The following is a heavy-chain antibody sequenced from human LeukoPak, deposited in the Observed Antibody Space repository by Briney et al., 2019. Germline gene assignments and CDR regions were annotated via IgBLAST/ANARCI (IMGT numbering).Heavy chain of an antibody. V-gene: IGHV3-7*01. J-gene: IGHJ4*02. CDR1: GFTFSGYW. CDR3: TRPYDSRGYAMYYFDY. CDR2: IKQDGSEK. D-gene: IGHD3-22*01. Sequence: GGSLRLSCAASGFTFSGYWMSWIRQAPGKGLEWVANIKQDGSEKYYVDSVKGRFTISRDNAKNSLYLQMNSLRAEDTAVYYCTRPYDSRGYAMYYFDYWGQGTLVTVSS.